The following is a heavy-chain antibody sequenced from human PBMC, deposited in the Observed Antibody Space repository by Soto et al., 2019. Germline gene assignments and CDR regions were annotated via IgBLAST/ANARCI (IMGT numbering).Heavy chain of an antibody. D-gene: IGHD6-13*01. J-gene: IGHJ5*02. CDR2: VYFSGSD. CDR1: NESIYGYY. Sequence: SETLSLTCSFSNESIYGYYWSWIRQPPGKGLEWIGYVYFSGSDNYNPSLKSRVTISINTSKKQLSLRLSSVTAADTAVYYCARRIATPGTNIDLCGQGILLTFCS. V-gene: IGHV4-59*01. CDR3: ARRIATPGTNIDL.